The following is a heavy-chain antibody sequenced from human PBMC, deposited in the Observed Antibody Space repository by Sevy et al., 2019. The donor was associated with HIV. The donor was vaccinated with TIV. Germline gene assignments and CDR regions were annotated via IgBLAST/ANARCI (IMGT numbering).Heavy chain of an antibody. J-gene: IGHJ4*02. V-gene: IGHV1-18*01. D-gene: IGHD3-10*01. CDR1: GYTFTSYG. CDR3: ARVGVLGEFSFNDDY. Sequence: ASVKVSCKASGYTFTSYGISWVRQAPGQGLEWMGWISAYNGNTNYAQKLQGRVTMTTDTSTSTAYMELRSLRSDDPAVYYCARVGVLGEFSFNDDYWGQGTLVTVSS. CDR2: ISAYNGNT.